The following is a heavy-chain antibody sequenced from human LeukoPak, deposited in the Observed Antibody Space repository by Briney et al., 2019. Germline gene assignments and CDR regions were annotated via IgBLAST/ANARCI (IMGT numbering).Heavy chain of an antibody. J-gene: IGHJ5*02. CDR2: IYTSGST. V-gene: IGHV4-4*09. CDR3: ARLPTSWFDP. CDR1: GGSISSYY. Sequence: SETLSLTCTVSGGSISSYYWSWIRQPPGKGLEWIGYIYTSGSTNYNPSLKSRVTISVDTSKNQFSLKLSSVTAADTAVYYCARLPTSWFDPRGQGTLVTVSS.